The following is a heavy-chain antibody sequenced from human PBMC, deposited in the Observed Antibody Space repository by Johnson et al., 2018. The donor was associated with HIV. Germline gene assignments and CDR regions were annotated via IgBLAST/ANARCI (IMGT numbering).Heavy chain of an antibody. Sequence: VQLVESGGGVVQPGRSLRLSCAASGFTFSNYWMSWVRQAPGKGLEWVAVISYDGSNKYYADSVKGRFTISRDNSKNTLYLQMNSLRAEDTAVYYCARGYGGNYDAFDVWGQGTMVTVSS. D-gene: IGHD4-23*01. V-gene: IGHV3-30*03. CDR1: GFTFSNYW. CDR3: ARGYGGNYDAFDV. J-gene: IGHJ3*01. CDR2: ISYDGSNK.